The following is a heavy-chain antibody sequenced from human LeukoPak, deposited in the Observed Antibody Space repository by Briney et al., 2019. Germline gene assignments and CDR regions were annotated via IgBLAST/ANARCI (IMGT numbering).Heavy chain of an antibody. CDR1: GFTFRSYW. CDR2: IQHDGTEK. D-gene: IGHD6-19*01. Sequence: GGSLRLSCAASGFTFRSYWMTWVRQAPGKGLEWVANIQHDGTEKNYVDSVRGRFTISRDNAKTSLYLQMNSLRAEDTAVYYCAKDRPSSGWYLDYWGQGTLVTVSS. CDR3: AKDRPSSGWYLDY. J-gene: IGHJ4*02. V-gene: IGHV3-7*01.